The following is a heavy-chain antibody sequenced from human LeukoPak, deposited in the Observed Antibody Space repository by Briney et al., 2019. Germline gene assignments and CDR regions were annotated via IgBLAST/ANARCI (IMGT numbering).Heavy chain of an antibody. CDR2: IYTSGST. Sequence: SETLSLTCTVSGGSISSGSYYWSWIRQPAGKGLEWIGRIYTSGSTNYNPSLKSRVTISVDTSKNQFSLKLSSVTAADTAVYYCARADYNWVQIDYWGQGTLVTVSS. J-gene: IGHJ4*02. CDR3: ARADYNWVQIDY. CDR1: GGSISSGSYY. D-gene: IGHD1-1*01. V-gene: IGHV4-61*02.